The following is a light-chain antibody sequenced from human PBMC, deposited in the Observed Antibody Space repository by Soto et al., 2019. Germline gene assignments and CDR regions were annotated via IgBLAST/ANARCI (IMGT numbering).Light chain of an antibody. V-gene: IGLV2-14*01. CDR2: EVT. CDR3: SSYTSTGTWV. J-gene: IGLJ3*02. CDR1: SSDIGYSMY. Sequence: QSVLTQPASVSGSPGQSITISCTGTSSDIGYSMYVSWLQQHPGKAPKSMIYEVTTRSAGVSNRYSGSKSGNTASLTISGLQAEDEAYYYCSSYTSTGTWVFGGGTQLTVL.